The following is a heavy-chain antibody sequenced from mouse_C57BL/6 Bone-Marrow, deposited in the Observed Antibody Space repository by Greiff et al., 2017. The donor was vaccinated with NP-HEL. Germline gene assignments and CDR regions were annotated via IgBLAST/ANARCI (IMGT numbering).Heavy chain of an antibody. CDR2: IDPSDSYT. CDR3: ASQTAGFFAY. CDR1: GYTFTSYW. Sequence: VQLQQPGAELVMPGASVKLSCKASGYTFTSYWMHWVKQRPGQGLEWIGEIDPSDSYTNYNQKFKGKSTLTVDKSSSTAYMQLSSLTSEDSAVYYCASQTAGFFAYWGQGTLVTVSA. J-gene: IGHJ3*01. D-gene: IGHD3-2*01. V-gene: IGHV1-69*01.